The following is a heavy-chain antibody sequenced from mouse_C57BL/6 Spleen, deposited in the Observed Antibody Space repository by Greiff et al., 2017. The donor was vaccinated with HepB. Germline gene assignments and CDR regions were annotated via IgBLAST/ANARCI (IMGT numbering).Heavy chain of an antibody. CDR2: IRNKANGYTT. CDR3: ARKYGNYDAMDY. V-gene: IGHV7-3*01. J-gene: IGHJ4*01. Sequence: EVQGVESGGGLVQPGGSLSLSCAASGFTFTDYYMSWVRQPPGKALEWLGFIRNKANGYTTEYSASVKGRFTISRDNSQSILYLQMNALRAEDSATYYCARKYGNYDAMDYWGQGTSVTVSS. CDR1: GFTFTDYY. D-gene: IGHD2-1*01.